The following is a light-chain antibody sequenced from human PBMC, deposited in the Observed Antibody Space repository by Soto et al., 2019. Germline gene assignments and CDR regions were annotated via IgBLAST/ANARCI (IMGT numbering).Light chain of an antibody. J-gene: IGKJ1*01. CDR2: WAS. Sequence: DIVMTESLDSLAVSLGERATINCKSSQSVLYSSDNRNYLAWYQQKPGQPPRLLIHWASTRESGVPDRFSGSGSGTDFTLTISSLQAEDVAVYYCQQHYSTPRTFGQGTKVEIK. CDR1: QSVLYSSDNRNY. V-gene: IGKV4-1*01. CDR3: QQHYSTPRT.